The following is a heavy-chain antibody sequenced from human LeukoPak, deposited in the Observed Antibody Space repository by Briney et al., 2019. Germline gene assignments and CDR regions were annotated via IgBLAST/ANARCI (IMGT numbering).Heavy chain of an antibody. V-gene: IGHV1-69*13. J-gene: IGHJ6*03. D-gene: IGHD2-15*01. CDR3: ARVRGVLNYMDV. CDR2: IIPIFGTA. CDR1: GGTFSSYA. Sequence: GASVKVSCKASGGTFSSYAISWVRQAPGQGLERMGGIIPIFGTANYAQKFQGRVTITADESTSTAYMELSSLRSEDTAVYYCARVRGVLNYMDVWGKGTTVTISS.